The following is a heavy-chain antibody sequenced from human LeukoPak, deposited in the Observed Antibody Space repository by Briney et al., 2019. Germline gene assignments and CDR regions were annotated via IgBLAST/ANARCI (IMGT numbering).Heavy chain of an antibody. Sequence: SETLSLTCAVYGGSFSGYYWSWIRQPPGKGLEWIGEINHSGSTNYNPSLKSRVTISVDTSKNQFSLKLSSVTAEDTAVYYCARDTLWFGELLWGQGTLVTVSS. D-gene: IGHD3-10*01. J-gene: IGHJ4*02. CDR1: GGSFSGYY. CDR3: ARDTLWFGELL. V-gene: IGHV4-34*01. CDR2: INHSGST.